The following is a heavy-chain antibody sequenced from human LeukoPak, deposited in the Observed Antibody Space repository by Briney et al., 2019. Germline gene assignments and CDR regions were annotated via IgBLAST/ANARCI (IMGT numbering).Heavy chain of an antibody. D-gene: IGHD1-1*01. CDR1: GFALSDSS. Sequence: GGSLRLSCAASGFALSDSSMNWVRQAPGKGLEWVSSISTLSTYIYYADSVKGRFTISRDNAKNSLYLHMNSLRAEDTAVYFCARDHWNPNDYFISWGRGTLVTVSS. CDR2: ISTLSTYI. J-gene: IGHJ4*02. V-gene: IGHV3-21*01. CDR3: ARDHWNPNDYFIS.